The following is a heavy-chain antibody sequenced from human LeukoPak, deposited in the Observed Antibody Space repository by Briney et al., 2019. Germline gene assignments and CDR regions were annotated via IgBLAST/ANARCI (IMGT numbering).Heavy chain of an antibody. J-gene: IGHJ3*02. CDR2: IYTSGST. D-gene: IGHD2-21*02. Sequence: SETLSLTCTVSGGSISSYYLSWIRQPAGKGLEWIGRIYTSGSTNYNPSLKSRVTMSVDTSKNQFSLKLGSVTAADTAVYYCARGWGTYCGGDCYPVDDAFDIWGQGTMVTVSS. CDR1: GGSISSYY. V-gene: IGHV4-4*07. CDR3: ARGWGTYCGGDCYPVDDAFDI.